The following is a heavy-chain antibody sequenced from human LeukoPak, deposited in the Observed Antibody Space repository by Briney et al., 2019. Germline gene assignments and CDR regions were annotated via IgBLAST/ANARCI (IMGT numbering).Heavy chain of an antibody. CDR2: MNPNSGNT. J-gene: IGHJ4*02. Sequence: ASVKVSCKASGYTFTTHDINWVRQAPGQGLEWMGWMNPNSGNTGFAQTFQGRVTITRNTSISTAYLELSSLRSEDTAVYYCARLVNQFDYVTGRFDYWGQGTLVTVSS. CDR3: ARLVNQFDYVTGRFDY. V-gene: IGHV1-8*02. CDR1: GYTFTTHD. D-gene: IGHD4-17*01.